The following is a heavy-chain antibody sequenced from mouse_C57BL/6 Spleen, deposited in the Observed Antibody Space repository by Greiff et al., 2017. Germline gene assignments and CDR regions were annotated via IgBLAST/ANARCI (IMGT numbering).Heavy chain of an antibody. V-gene: IGHV1-50*01. D-gene: IGHD1-1*01. CDR2: IDPSDSYT. Sequence: QVQLQQPGAELVKPGASVKLSCKASGYTFTSYWMQWVKQRPGQGLEWIGEIDPSDSYTNYNQKFKGKATLTVDTSSSTAYMQLSSLTSEDSAVYYCAGVYYGSSPAYWGQGTLVTVSA. CDR3: AGVYYGSSPAY. CDR1: GYTFTSYW. J-gene: IGHJ3*01.